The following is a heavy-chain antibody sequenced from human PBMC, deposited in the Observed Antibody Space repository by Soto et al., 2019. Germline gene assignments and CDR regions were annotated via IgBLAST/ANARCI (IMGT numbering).Heavy chain of an antibody. J-gene: IGHJ4*02. D-gene: IGHD2-21*02. V-gene: IGHV1-8*01. Sequence: QVQLVQSGAEMKKPGASVMLSCKASGYTFTSYDINWVRQANGQGLEWMGWMNPNSGNTGYAQKFQGRVTVTRNTSLSTAYMELSSLRSDDTAVYYCARRTTAWSAADYWGQGTLVTVSS. CDR2: MNPNSGNT. CDR3: ARRTTAWSAADY. CDR1: GYTFTSYD.